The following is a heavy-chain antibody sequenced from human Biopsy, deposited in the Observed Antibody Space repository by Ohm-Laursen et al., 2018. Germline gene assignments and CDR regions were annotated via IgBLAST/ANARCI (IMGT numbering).Heavy chain of an antibody. CDR3: ARDLPSSYYYAMDV. Sequence: SETLSLTCTVSGVSITSYYWSWNRQPAGKGLEWIGHTYKGGNTNHNPSLKSRVSMSVDTSKNQLSLTLRSVTAADTAVYYCARDLPSSYYYAMDVWGQGTTVTVSS. CDR2: TYKGGNT. CDR1: GVSITSYY. J-gene: IGHJ6*02. V-gene: IGHV4-4*07.